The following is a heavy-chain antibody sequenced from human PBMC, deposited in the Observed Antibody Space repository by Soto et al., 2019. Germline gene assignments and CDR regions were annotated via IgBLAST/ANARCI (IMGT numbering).Heavy chain of an antibody. CDR2: IYYSGST. V-gene: IGHV4-30-4*01. D-gene: IGHD3-10*01. CDR1: GGSISSGDYY. Sequence: QVQLQESGPGLVKPSQTLSLTCTVSGGSISSGDYYWSWIRQPPGKGLEWIGYIYYSGSTYYNPSLKSRVTISVDTSKNQFSLKLSSVTAADTAVYYCARARRFGELLYVSDAFDIWGQGTMVTVSS. CDR3: ARARRFGELLYVSDAFDI. J-gene: IGHJ3*02.